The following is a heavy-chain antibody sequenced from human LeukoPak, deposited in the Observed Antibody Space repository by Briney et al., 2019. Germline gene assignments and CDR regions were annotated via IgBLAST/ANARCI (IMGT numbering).Heavy chain of an antibody. CDR2: ISYDGVDK. Sequence: PGGSLRLSCAASQFIFNNYAMSWVRQAPGKGLEWVASISYDGVDKYYADSAKGRFTISRDNSKGTLYLQMDSLRVEDTAVYYCGKDPNGDYIGAFDFWGQGTMVTVSS. CDR3: GKDPNGDYIGAFDF. V-gene: IGHV3-30-3*01. CDR1: QFIFNNYA. D-gene: IGHD4-17*01. J-gene: IGHJ3*01.